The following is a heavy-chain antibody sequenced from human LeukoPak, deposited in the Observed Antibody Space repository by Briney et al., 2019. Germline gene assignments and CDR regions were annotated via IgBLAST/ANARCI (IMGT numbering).Heavy chain of an antibody. Sequence: GGSLRLSCAASGFTFSGSAMHWVRQASGKGLEWVGRIRSKANSYATAYAASVKGRFTISRDDSKNTAYLQMNSLKTEDTAVYYCRAYYYDSSGYTPFDYWGQGTLVTVSS. CDR2: IRSKANSYAT. CDR1: GFTFSGSA. D-gene: IGHD3-22*01. V-gene: IGHV3-73*01. CDR3: RAYYYDSSGYTPFDY. J-gene: IGHJ4*02.